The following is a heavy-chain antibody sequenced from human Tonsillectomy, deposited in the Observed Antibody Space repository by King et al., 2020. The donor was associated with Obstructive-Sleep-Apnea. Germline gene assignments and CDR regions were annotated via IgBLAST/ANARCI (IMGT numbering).Heavy chain of an antibody. CDR1: GYTFSTYD. V-gene: IGHV1-8*01. J-gene: IGHJ4*02. CDR2: MNPNSGIK. CDR3: ARGRRIFDY. D-gene: IGHD2/OR15-2a*01. Sequence: VQLVESGAEVKKPGASVLVSCKASGYTFSTYDIHLLRQATGPGLEWVGWMNPNSGIKGYAQRFQGRVTMTRNSSISTAYLELSSLTSEDTALYYCARGRRIFDYWGQGTLVTASS.